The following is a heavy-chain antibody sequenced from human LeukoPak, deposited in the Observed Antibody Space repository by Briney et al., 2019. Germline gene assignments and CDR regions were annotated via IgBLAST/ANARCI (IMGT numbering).Heavy chain of an antibody. D-gene: IGHD4-17*01. J-gene: IGHJ4*02. CDR2: TIPDSGDT. Sequence: ASVKVSCKASGYTFTGYYMHWVRQAPGQGLEWMGWTIPDSGDTNYAQKFQGRVTMTRDTSISTAYMELSGLRSDGTALYYCAKDYGAFCFDSWGQGTLVTVSS. V-gene: IGHV1-2*02. CDR3: AKDYGAFCFDS. CDR1: GYTFTGYY.